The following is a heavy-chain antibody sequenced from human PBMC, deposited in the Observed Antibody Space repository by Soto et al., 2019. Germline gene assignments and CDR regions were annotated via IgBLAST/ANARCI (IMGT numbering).Heavy chain of an antibody. D-gene: IGHD3-22*01. Sequence: QVQLVQSGAEVKKPGASVKVSCKASGYTFTSYGIRWVRQAPGQGLEWMGWISAYNGNTNYAQKLQGRVTMTTDTSTSTAYMELRSLRSDDTAVYYCANSGSQGVNYYYGMDVWGQVTTVTVSS. CDR1: GYTFTSYG. V-gene: IGHV1-18*01. CDR2: ISAYNGNT. CDR3: ANSGSQGVNYYYGMDV. J-gene: IGHJ6*02.